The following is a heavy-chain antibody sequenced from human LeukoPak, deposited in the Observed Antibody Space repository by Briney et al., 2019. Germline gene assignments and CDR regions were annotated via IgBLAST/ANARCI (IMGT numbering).Heavy chain of an antibody. CDR2: ISAYHGNT. Sequence: ASVKVSCKASGYTFTSYGISWVRQAPGQGLEGMGWISAYHGNTNYAQKLQGRVTMTTDTSTSTAYMELRSLRSDDTAVYYCARDSEYSGYDWLYYSDYWGQGTLVTVSS. J-gene: IGHJ4*01. D-gene: IGHD5-12*01. CDR1: GYTFTSYG. CDR3: ARDSEYSGYDWLYYSDY. V-gene: IGHV1-18*01.